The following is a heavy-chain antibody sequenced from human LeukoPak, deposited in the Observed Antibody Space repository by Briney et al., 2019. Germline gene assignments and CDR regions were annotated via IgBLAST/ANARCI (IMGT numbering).Heavy chain of an antibody. J-gene: IGHJ4*02. CDR1: GFTFSSYW. CDR3: ARYSWGGSIDY. Sequence: PGGSLRLSCAASGFTFSSYWMSWVRQAPGKGLEWVANIKEDGSEKYYVDCVKGRFTISRDNAKNSLYLQMSSLRAEDTAVYYCARYSWGGSIDYWGQGTLVTVSS. D-gene: IGHD3-16*01. CDR2: IKEDGSEK. V-gene: IGHV3-7*01.